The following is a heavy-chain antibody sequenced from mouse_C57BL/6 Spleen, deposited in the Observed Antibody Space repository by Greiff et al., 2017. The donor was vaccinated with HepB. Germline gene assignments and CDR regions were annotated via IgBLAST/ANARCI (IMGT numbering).Heavy chain of an antibody. CDR1: GYAFTNYL. V-gene: IGHV1-54*01. CDR3: ARGEAHYYAMDY. J-gene: IGHJ4*01. Sequence: VQLVESGAELVRPGTSVKVSCKASGYAFTNYLIEWVKQRPGQGLEWIGVINPGSGGTNYNEKFKGKATLTADKSSSTAYMQLSSLTSDDSAVYFCARGEAHYYAMDYWGQGTSVTVSS. CDR2: INPGSGGT.